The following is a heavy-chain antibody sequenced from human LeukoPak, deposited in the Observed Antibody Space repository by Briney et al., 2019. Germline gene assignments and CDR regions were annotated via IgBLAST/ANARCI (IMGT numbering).Heavy chain of an antibody. Sequence: SETLSLTCTVSGDSIGNSNYYWAWVRQPPGKGLEWLGSIFYSGSTYYNPSLKSRVTISVDTSNNQFPLNLHSVTAADTATYYCARRGITYSSSFFAYWGQGTLVTVSS. D-gene: IGHD6-13*01. V-gene: IGHV4-39*01. CDR3: ARRGITYSSSFFAY. J-gene: IGHJ4*02. CDR2: IFYSGST. CDR1: GDSIGNSNYY.